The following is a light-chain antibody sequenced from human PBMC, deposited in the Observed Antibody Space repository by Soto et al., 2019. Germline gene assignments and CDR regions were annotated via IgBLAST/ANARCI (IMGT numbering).Light chain of an antibody. CDR2: DDN. CDR1: SSNIGNNY. V-gene: IGLV1-51*01. J-gene: IGLJ1*01. CDR3: GSWDSSLSAYV. Sequence: QSVLTQPPSVSAAPGQKVTISCSGSSSNIGNNYLSWYQQLPGTAPKLLIYDDNKRPSGIPDRFSGSKSGTSATLGITGFQTGDEADYYCGSWDSSLSAYVFGTGTKVTVL.